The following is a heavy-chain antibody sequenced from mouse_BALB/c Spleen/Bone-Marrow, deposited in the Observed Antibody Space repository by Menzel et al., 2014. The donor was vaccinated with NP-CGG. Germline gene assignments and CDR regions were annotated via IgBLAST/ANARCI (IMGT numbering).Heavy chain of an antibody. Sequence: QVQLQQPGAELMKPGASVKISCKATGYTFSSYWIEWVKQRPGHGLEWIGEILPGSGSTNYNEKFKGKATFTADTSSNTAYMQLSSLTSEDSAVYYCASVYGRFAYWGQGTLVTVSA. CDR3: ASVYGRFAY. CDR2: ILPGSGST. D-gene: IGHD1-1*02. J-gene: IGHJ3*01. CDR1: GYTFSSYW. V-gene: IGHV1-9*01.